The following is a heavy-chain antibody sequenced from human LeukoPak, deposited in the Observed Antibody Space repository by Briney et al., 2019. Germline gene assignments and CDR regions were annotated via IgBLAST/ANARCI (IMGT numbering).Heavy chain of an antibody. V-gene: IGHV3-74*01. CDR1: GFSISSYW. J-gene: IGHJ6*02. Sequence: GGSLRLSCAASGFSISSYWMHWVRQAPGKGLAWVSHIKTDGSRTNYADSVKGRFTISRDNAKNTLYLQMHSLRAEDTAVYYCAREYYYYGMDVWGQGTTVTVSS. CDR2: IKTDGSRT. CDR3: AREYYYYGMDV.